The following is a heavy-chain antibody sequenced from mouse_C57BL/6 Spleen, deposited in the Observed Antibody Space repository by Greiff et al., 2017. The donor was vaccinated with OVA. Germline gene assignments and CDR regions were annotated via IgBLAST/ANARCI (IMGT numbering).Heavy chain of an antibody. CDR2: IDPEDGVT. V-gene: IGHV14-2*01. D-gene: IGHD2-3*01. CDR1: GFNIKDYY. J-gene: IGHJ4*01. CDR3: ARRVDDGYFYAMDY. Sequence: VQLQQSGAELVKPGASVKLSCTASGFNIKDYYMHWVKQRTEQGLEWIGRIDPEDGVTKYAPKFQGKATITADTSSNTAYLQLSSLTSEDTAVYYCARRVDDGYFYAMDYWGQGTSVTVSS.